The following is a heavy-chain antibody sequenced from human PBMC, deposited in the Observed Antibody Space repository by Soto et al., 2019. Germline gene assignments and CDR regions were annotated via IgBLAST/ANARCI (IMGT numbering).Heavy chain of an antibody. Sequence: SETLSLTCTVSGGSISSYYWSWIRQPPGKGLEWIGNIYYSGSTNYNPSLKSRVTISVDTSKNQFSLKLSSMTAADTAVYYCTRVETDYDLPYYGMDVWGQGTTVTVSS. J-gene: IGHJ6*02. CDR3: TRVETDYDLPYYGMDV. CDR1: GGSISSYY. CDR2: IYYSGST. V-gene: IGHV4-59*01. D-gene: IGHD4-17*01.